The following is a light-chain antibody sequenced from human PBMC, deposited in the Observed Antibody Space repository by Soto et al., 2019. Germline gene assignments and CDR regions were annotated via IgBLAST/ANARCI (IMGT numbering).Light chain of an antibody. CDR3: SSYTTSTTLNYV. V-gene: IGLV2-14*03. CDR2: DVS. Sequence: DRTRAVYGSSSHRDASSIIKTETSSDVGGYNYVSWYQHHPGKAPKLMIYDVSNRPSGVSNRFSGSKSGNTASLTISGLQAEDEADYYCSSYTTSTTLNYVFGTGTKVTVL. CDR1: SSDVGGYNY. J-gene: IGLJ1*01.